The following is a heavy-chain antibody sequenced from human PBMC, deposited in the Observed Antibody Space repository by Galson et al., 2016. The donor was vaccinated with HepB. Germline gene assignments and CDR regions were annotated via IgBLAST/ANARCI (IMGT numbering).Heavy chain of an antibody. J-gene: IGHJ4*02. CDR3: AKGGDYDN. CDR1: GFTFSSSA. CDR2: IGGYDDST. D-gene: IGHD4-11*01. V-gene: IGHV3-23*01. Sequence: SLRLSCAAPGFTFSSSAMSWVRQAPGKGLEWVSAIGGYDDSTYYADSVKGRFTISRDSSKNTLYLQMNSLRAEDTAVYFCAKGGDYDNWGQGTLVTVSS.